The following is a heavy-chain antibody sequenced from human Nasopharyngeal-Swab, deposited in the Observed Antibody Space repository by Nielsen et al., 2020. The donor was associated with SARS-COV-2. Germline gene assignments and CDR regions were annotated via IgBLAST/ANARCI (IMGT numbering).Heavy chain of an antibody. CDR3: AREEAVAGRIDY. Sequence: SETLSLTCTVSGGSISSGSYYWSWIRQPAGKGLEWIGRIYTSGSTNYNPSLKSRVTISVDTSKNQFSLKLSSVTAADTAVYYCAREEAVAGRIDYWGQGTLVTVSS. V-gene: IGHV4-61*02. J-gene: IGHJ4*02. CDR2: IYTSGST. CDR1: GGSISSGSYY. D-gene: IGHD6-19*01.